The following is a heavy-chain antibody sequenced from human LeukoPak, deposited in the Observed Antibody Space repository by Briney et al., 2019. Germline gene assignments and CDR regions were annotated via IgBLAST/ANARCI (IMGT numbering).Heavy chain of an antibody. CDR2: VSGSGAGT. Sequence: GGSLRLSCAASGFTFSSYAMTWVRQAPGKGLEWVSSVSGSGAGTHYADSVKGRFTISRGNSNNTLYLQMNSLRVEDTAVYYCAKATGYYYMDVWGKGTTVAVSS. CDR1: GFTFSSYA. CDR3: AKATGYYYMDV. J-gene: IGHJ6*03. V-gene: IGHV3-23*01.